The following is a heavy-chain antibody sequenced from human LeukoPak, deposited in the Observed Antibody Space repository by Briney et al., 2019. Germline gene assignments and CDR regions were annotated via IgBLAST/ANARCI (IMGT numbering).Heavy chain of an antibody. V-gene: IGHV3-66*01. CDR3: ARGDVLRFLEWFPGPFDY. Sequence: GGSLRLSCAASGFTVSSNYMSWVRQAPGKGLEWVSVIYSGGSTYYADSVKGRFTISRDNSKNTLYLQMNSLRAEDTAVYYCARGDVLRFLEWFPGPFDYWGQGTLVTVSS. CDR1: GFTVSSNY. D-gene: IGHD3-3*01. CDR2: IYSGGST. J-gene: IGHJ4*02.